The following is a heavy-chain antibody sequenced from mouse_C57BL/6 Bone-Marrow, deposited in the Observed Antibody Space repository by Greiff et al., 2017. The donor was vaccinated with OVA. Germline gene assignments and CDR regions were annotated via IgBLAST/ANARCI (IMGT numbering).Heavy chain of an antibody. CDR1: GYAFSSSW. J-gene: IGHJ3*01. Sequence: QVQLQQSGPELVKPGASVKISCKASGYAFSSSWMNWVKQRPGKGLEWIGRIYPGDGDTNYNGKFKGKATLTADKSSSTAYMQLSSLTSEDSAVYFCARIYYDYDGAWFAYWGQGTLVTVSA. CDR3: ARIYYDYDGAWFAY. V-gene: IGHV1-82*01. CDR2: IYPGDGDT. D-gene: IGHD2-4*01.